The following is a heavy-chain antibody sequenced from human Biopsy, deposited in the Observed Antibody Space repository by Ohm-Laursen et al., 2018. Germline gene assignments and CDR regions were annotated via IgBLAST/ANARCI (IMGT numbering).Heavy chain of an antibody. CDR3: ASVVLGPTNDAFDL. CDR1: GGDINNYY. J-gene: IGHJ3*01. Sequence: GTPSLTCNVSGGDINNYYWSWIRQPAGKGLEWIGRIYPGGSTNYNPSLKSRVTMAVDTSKKQLFLRLMSVIAADTAMYFCASVVLGPTNDAFDLWGQGTMVVVSS. CDR2: IYPGGST. D-gene: IGHD3-22*01. V-gene: IGHV4-4*07.